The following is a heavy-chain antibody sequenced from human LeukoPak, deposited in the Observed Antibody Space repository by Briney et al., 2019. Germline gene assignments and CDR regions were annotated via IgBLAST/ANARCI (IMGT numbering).Heavy chain of an antibody. CDR2: INHSGST. V-gene: IGHV4-34*01. CDR1: GGSFSDYY. Sequence: SETLSLTCAVYGGSFSDYYWSWIRQPPGKGLEWIGEINHSGSTNYNPSLKSRVTISVDTSKNQFSLKLSSVTAADTAVYYCARGYGSGSYLNWFDPWGQGTLVTVSS. J-gene: IGHJ5*02. D-gene: IGHD3-10*01. CDR3: ARGYGSGSYLNWFDP.